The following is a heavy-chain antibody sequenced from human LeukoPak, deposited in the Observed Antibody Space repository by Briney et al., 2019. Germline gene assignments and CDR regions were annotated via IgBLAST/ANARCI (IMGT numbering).Heavy chain of an antibody. D-gene: IGHD3-3*01. CDR1: GFTFSSYW. V-gene: IGHV3-74*01. CDR3: ATSTIFGVVIIPEAFDI. Sequence: GGSLRLSCAASGFTFSSYWMHWVRQAPGKGLVWVSRISSDGSSTSYADSVKGRFTISRDNAKNTLYLQMNSLRAEDTAVYYCATSTIFGVVIIPEAFDIWGQGTMVTVSS. CDR2: ISSDGSST. J-gene: IGHJ3*02.